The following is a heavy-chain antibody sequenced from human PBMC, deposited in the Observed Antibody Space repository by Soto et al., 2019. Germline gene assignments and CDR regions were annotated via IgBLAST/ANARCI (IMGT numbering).Heavy chain of an antibody. Sequence: SQTLSLPCVISGDSVSSNSAGWNWIRQSPSRGLEWLGRTYYKSKWNNDYALSVKSRITINPDTSKNQFSLHLYSVTPGDTAVYYCTGITWFRGMDVWGQGTPVTVSS. CDR3: TGITWFRGMDV. CDR2: TYYKSKWNN. D-gene: IGHD3-10*01. V-gene: IGHV6-1*01. CDR1: GDSVSSNSAG. J-gene: IGHJ6*02.